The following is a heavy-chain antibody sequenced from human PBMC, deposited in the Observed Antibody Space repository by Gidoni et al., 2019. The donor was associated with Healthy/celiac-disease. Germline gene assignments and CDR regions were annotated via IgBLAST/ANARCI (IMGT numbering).Heavy chain of an antibody. CDR3: ARDREDDYGDYGGGIWDY. V-gene: IGHV3-66*01. CDR2: IYSGGST. D-gene: IGHD4-17*01. Sequence: EVQLVESGGGLVQPGGSLRLSCAASGFTVRSNYMSWVRQAPGKGLEWVSVIYSGGSTYYADSVKGRFTISRDNSKNTLYLQMNSLRAEDTAVYYCARDREDDYGDYGGGIWDYWGQGTLVTVSS. CDR1: GFTVRSNY. J-gene: IGHJ4*02.